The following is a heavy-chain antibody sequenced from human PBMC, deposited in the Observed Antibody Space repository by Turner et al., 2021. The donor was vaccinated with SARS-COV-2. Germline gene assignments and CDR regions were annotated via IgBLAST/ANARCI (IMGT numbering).Heavy chain of an antibody. CDR2: IYYSGST. J-gene: IGHJ4*02. V-gene: IGHV4-59*01. Sequence: QVQLQESGPGLVKPSETLSLTCTVSGDSISSYYWSWIRQPPGKGLEWIGYIYYSGSTKYNPSLKSRVTISVDTSQNQLSLKLSSVTAADTAVYYCARGFDYWGQGTLVTVSS. CDR1: GDSISSYY. CDR3: ARGFDY.